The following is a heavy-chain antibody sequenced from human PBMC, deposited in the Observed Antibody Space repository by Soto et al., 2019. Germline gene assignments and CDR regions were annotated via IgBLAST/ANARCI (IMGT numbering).Heavy chain of an antibody. CDR3: ARIPVDTSMIYWLDP. Sequence: SERLSLTCNVFGGSASSVEYSRSWIPDRTGKRLEWIGYMYYSGDTNYNPSLNSRFIISADTSKNLFSLKLTSVTAADTAVYYCARIPVDTSMIYWLDPWGQGTLVTVS. CDR1: GGSASSVEYS. J-gene: IGHJ5*02. CDR2: MYYSGDT. D-gene: IGHD5-18*01. V-gene: IGHV4-61*08.